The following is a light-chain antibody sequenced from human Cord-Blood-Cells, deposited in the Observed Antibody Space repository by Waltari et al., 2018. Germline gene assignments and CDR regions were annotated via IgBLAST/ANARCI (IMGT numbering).Light chain of an antibody. J-gene: IGLJ1*01. Sequence: QSALTQPASVSGSPGQSITISCTGTSSDVGSYNLVSWYQQHPGKAPKLMIYEGSKRPSGVSIRFSGSKSGNTASLTISGLQSDDEADYYCCSYAGSNYVFGTGTKVTVL. CDR3: CSYAGSNYV. V-gene: IGLV2-23*01. CDR2: EGS. CDR1: SSDVGSYNL.